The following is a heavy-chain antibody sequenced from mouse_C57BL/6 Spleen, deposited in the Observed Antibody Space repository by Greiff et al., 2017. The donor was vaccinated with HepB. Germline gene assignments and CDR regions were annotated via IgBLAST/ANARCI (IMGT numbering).Heavy chain of an antibody. D-gene: IGHD2-5*01. CDR1: GFTFSSYG. CDR3: ARNSNLYYYAMDY. Sequence: EVKLVESGGDLVKPGGSLKLSCAASGFTFSSYGMSWVRQTPDKRLEWVATISSGGSYTYYPDSVKGRFTISRDNAKNTLYLQMSSLKSEDTAMYDCARNSNLYYYAMDYWGQGTSVTVSS. J-gene: IGHJ4*01. CDR2: ISSGGSYT. V-gene: IGHV5-6*02.